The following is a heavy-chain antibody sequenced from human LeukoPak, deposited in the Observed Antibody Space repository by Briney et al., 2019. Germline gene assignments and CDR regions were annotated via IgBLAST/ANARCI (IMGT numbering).Heavy chain of an antibody. J-gene: IGHJ6*04. CDR3: ARDYPGYGDYVFLYYYGMDV. D-gene: IGHD4-17*01. CDR2: IIPIFGTA. CDR1: GGTFSSYA. Sequence: ASVKVSCKVSGGTFSSYAISWVRQAPGQGLEWMGGIIPIFGTANYAQKFQGRVTITADKSTSTAYMELSSLRSEDTAVYYCARDYPGYGDYVFLYYYGMDVWGKGTTVTVSS. V-gene: IGHV1-69*06.